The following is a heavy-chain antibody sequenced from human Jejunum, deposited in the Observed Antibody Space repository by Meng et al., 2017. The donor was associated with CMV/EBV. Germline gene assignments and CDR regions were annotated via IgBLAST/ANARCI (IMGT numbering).Heavy chain of an antibody. Sequence: VQLKVSCPVLVKPPLTLSPPGTVSGDSIDSGSHSWSWIRQPAGKELEWIGHIYTSGSTSYSPSLKSRVTISINTSKNQFSLNLSPVTAADTAVYYCARDPSYCGSDCYSDWGQGLLVTVSS. CDR2: IYTSGST. V-gene: IGHV4-61*02. J-gene: IGHJ4*02. CDR3: ARDPSYCGSDCYSD. CDR1: GDSIDSGSHS. D-gene: IGHD2-21*02.